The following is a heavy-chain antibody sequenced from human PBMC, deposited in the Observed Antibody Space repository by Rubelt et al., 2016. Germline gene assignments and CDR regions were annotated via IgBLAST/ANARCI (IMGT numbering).Heavy chain of an antibody. CDR1: GFTFSNAW. J-gene: IGHJ5*01. Sequence: EVQLVESGGGLVKPGGSLRLSCAASGFTFSNAWMSWVRQAPGKGLEWVSIVYSGETTFYTDSVKGRFTVSRDNSKNTMWLQMNSLRVDDTAVYYCVKGVVDGAAYPPKVWFDSWGQGTLVTVSS. D-gene: IGHD5-12*01. CDR2: VYSGETT. V-gene: IGHV3-66*01. CDR3: VKGVVDGAAYPPKVWFDS.